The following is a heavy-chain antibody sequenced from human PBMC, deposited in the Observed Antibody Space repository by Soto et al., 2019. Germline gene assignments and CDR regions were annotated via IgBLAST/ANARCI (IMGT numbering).Heavy chain of an antibody. D-gene: IGHD3-22*01. J-gene: IGHJ4*02. V-gene: IGHV3-48*02. CDR1: GFTFSSYS. CDR2: ISSSSSTI. CDR3: ARLITPAQFDY. Sequence: EVQLVESGGGLVQPGGSLRLSCAASGFTFSSYSMNWVRQAPGKGLEWVAYISSSSSTIYYADSGKGRFTISRHNAKNPLYLQMNSLRDEDTAVYYCARLITPAQFDYWGQGTLVTVSS.